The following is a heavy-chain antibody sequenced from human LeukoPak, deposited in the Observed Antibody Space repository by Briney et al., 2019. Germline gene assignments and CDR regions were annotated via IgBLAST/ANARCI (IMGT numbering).Heavy chain of an antibody. D-gene: IGHD2/OR15-2a*01. J-gene: IGHJ6*03. CDR1: GGSINSGSYY. CDR3: ATGDYFYYYYYYVDV. Sequence: SETLSLTCTVSGGSINSGSYYWSWIRQPAGKGLEWIGRIYTSGSTNYNPSLKSRVTISMDTSKNQFSLKLTSVTAADTAVYYCATGDYFYYYYYYVDVWGKGTTVTVSS. CDR2: IYTSGST. V-gene: IGHV4-61*02.